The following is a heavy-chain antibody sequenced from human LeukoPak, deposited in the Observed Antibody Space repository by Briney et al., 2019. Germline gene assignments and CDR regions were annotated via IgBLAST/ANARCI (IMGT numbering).Heavy chain of an antibody. CDR2: INPNSGGT. D-gene: IGHD6-19*01. V-gene: IGHV1-2*02. J-gene: IGHJ4*02. Sequence: ASVKVSCKASGYTFTGYYMHWVRPAPGQGLEWMGWINPNSGGTNYAQKFQGRVTMTRDTSISTAYMELSRLRSDDTAVYYCARDRASGYSSGWHLDYWGQGTLVTVSS. CDR3: ARDRASGYSSGWHLDY. CDR1: GYTFTGYY.